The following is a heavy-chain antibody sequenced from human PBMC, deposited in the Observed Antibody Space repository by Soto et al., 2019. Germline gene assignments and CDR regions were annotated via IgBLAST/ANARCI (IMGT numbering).Heavy chain of an antibody. D-gene: IGHD6-13*01. J-gene: IGHJ6*02. CDR3: ARGQLVYGMDV. CDR2: IWYDGSNK. CDR1: GFTFSSYG. V-gene: IGHV3-33*01. Sequence: ESGGGVVQPGRSLRLSCAASGFTFSSYGMHWVRQAPGKGLEWVAVIWYDGSNKYYADSVKGRFTISRDNSKNTLYLQMNSLRAEDTAVYYCARGQLVYGMDVWGQGTTVTVSS.